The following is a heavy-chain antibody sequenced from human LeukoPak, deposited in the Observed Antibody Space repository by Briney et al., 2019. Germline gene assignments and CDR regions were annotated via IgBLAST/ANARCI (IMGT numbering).Heavy chain of an antibody. J-gene: IGHJ4*02. CDR2: INSDGSST. Sequence: GGSLRLSRAASGFTFSSYWMHWVRQAPGKGLVWVSRINSDGSSTSYADSVKGRFTISRDNAKNTLYLQMNSLRAEDTAVHYCARAYNYGDYDPRFDYWGQGTLVTVSS. CDR3: ARAYNYGDYDPRFDY. V-gene: IGHV3-74*01. CDR1: GFTFSSYW. D-gene: IGHD4-17*01.